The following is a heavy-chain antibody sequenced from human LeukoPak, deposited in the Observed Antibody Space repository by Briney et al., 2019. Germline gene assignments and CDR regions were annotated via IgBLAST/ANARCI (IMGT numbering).Heavy chain of an antibody. CDR1: GFTFSNAW. CDR2: IKSKTDGGTT. D-gene: IGHD6-19*01. J-gene: IGHJ4*02. CDR3: TTRIAVAGNDY. Sequence: GGSLRLSCAASGFTFSNAWMNWVRQAPGKGLEWVSRIKSKTDGGTTDYAAPVKGRFTISRDDSKNTLYLQMNSLKTEDTAVYYCTTRIAVAGNDYWGQGTLVTVSS. V-gene: IGHV3-15*07.